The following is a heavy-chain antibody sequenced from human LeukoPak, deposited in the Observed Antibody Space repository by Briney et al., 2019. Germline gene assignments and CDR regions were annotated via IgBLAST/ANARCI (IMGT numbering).Heavy chain of an antibody. CDR1: GGSISSYY. CDR2: IYYGGST. J-gene: IGHJ4*02. V-gene: IGHV4-59*01. CDR3: ARAAVAGPYYFDY. Sequence: SETLSLTCTVSGGSISSYYWSWIRQPPGKGLEWIGYIYYGGSTNYNPSLKSRVTISVDTSKNQFSLKLSSVTAADTAVYYCARAAVAGPYYFDYWGQGTLVTVSS. D-gene: IGHD6-19*01.